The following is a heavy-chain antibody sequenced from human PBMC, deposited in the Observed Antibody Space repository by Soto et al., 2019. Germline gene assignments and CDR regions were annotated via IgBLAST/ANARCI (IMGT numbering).Heavy chain of an antibody. Sequence: PGGSLRLSCAASGFTFSSYKMNWVRQAPGKGLEWVSYISSSGSTIYYADSVKGRFTISRDNAKNSLYLQMNSLRAEDTAVYYCARDRIRIVGVPPYRMDVWGQGTTVTVSS. CDR3: ARDRIRIVGVPPYRMDV. CDR1: GFTFSSYK. V-gene: IGHV3-48*03. J-gene: IGHJ6*02. CDR2: ISSSGSTI. D-gene: IGHD3-3*01.